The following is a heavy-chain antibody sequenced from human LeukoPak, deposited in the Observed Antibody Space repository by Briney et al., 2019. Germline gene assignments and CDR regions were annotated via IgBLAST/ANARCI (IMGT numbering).Heavy chain of an antibody. CDR2: ISAYNGKT. CDR1: GYTFTSYG. V-gene: IGHV1-18*04. D-gene: IGHD1-1*01. J-gene: IGHJ3*02. CDR3: ARGYNWNDAVDAFDI. Sequence: PSVKVSCKASGYTFTSYGISWVRQAPGQGFEWMGWISAYNGKTNYAQKLQGRVTMTTDTSTSTAYMDLRSLRSDDTAVYYCARGYNWNDAVDAFDIWGQGTMVTVSS.